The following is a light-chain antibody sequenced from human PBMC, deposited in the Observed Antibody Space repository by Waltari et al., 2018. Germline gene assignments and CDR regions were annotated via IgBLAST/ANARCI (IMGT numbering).Light chain of an antibody. CDR1: QSLLDSNGYNC. CDR2: LGS. V-gene: IGKV2-28*01. CDR3: MQALQTFT. Sequence: EIVMTQSPLSLPVTPGEPASISCRSSQSLLDSNGYNCLDWYLQKPGQSPQLLIYLGSNRASGVPDRCSGSGAATDFTLKISRVDAEDVGVYYCMQALQTFTFGPGTKVDIK. J-gene: IGKJ3*01.